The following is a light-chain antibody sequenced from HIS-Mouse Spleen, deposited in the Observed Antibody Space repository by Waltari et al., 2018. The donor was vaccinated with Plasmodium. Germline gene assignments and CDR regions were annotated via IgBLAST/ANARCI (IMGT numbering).Light chain of an antibody. Sequence: QSVLTPPPSASGTPGQRVTISCSGSSSHIGSNTVNWYQPLPGTAPKPLIYSNNQRPSGVPDRFSGSKSGTSASLAISGLQSEDEADYYCAAWDDSLNGVVFGGGTKLTVL. CDR3: AAWDDSLNGVV. J-gene: IGLJ2*01. V-gene: IGLV1-44*01. CDR2: SNN. CDR1: SSHIGSNT.